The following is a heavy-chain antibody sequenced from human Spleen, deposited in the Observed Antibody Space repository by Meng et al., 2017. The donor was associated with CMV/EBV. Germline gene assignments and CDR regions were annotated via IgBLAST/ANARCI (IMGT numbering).Heavy chain of an antibody. CDR2: IIPILGIA. Sequence: SVKVSCKASGYTFTSYGISWVRQAPGQGLEWMGRIIPILGIANYAQKFQGRVTITADKSTSTAYMELSSLRSEDTAVYYCARGESGRGRMDVWGQGTTVTVSS. CDR3: ARGESGRGRMDV. V-gene: IGHV1-69*04. CDR1: GYTFTSYG. J-gene: IGHJ6*02. D-gene: IGHD3-10*01.